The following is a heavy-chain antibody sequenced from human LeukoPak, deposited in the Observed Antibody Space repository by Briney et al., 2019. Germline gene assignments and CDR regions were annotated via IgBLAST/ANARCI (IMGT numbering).Heavy chain of an antibody. D-gene: IGHD5-12*01. CDR3: ARDFSIVATMY. V-gene: IGHV3-30-3*01. CDR2: LSYDGSNK. J-gene: IGHJ4*02. Sequence: GGSLRLSCAASGFTFSSYAMHWVRQAPGKGLEWVAVLSYDGSNKYYADSVKGRFTISRDNSKNTLYLQMNSLRAEDTAVYYCARDFSIVATMYWGQGTLVTVSS. CDR1: GFTFSSYA.